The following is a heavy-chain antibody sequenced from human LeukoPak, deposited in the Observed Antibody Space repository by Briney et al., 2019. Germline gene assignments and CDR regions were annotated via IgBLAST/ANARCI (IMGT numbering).Heavy chain of an antibody. V-gene: IGHV4-4*07. CDR3: VRDRGLGRGFDP. CDR2: LYTSGST. CDR1: GGSISGYY. D-gene: IGHD3-10*01. Sequence: SETLSLTCSVSGGSISGYYWSWIRQPAGKGLEWIGRLYTSGSTNYNPSLKSRVTMSLDTSKNQFSLKLNSVTAADTAVYYCVRDRGLGRGFDPWGQGTLVTVSS. J-gene: IGHJ5*02.